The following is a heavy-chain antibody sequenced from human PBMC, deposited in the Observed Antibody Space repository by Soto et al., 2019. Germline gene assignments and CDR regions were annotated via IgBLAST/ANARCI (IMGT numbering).Heavy chain of an antibody. CDR3: ARGHYYYAMDV. CDR2: ISHGGSP. J-gene: IGHJ6*02. CDR1: GGSVSSGVFS. Sequence: SETPSLTCAVSGGSVSSGVFSWNWIRQPPGQGLEWIGYISHGGSPHYTPSLRSRVSISVDRSTNVISLNLTSMTPADTAVYFCARGHYYYAMDVWGQGTTVTVSS. V-gene: IGHV4-30-2*01.